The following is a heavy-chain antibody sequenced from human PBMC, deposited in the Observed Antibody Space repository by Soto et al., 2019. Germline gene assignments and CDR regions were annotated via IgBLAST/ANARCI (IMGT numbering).Heavy chain of an antibody. CDR2: IIPIFGTA. CDR3: ARDSYYYDSSGSQPFDY. J-gene: IGHJ4*02. D-gene: IGHD3-22*01. Sequence: ASVKVSCKASGDTFSSYAISWVRQAPGQGLEWMGGIIPIFGTANYAQKFQGRVTITADESTSTAYMELSSLRSEDTAVYYCARDSYYYDSSGSQPFDYWGQGTLVTVSS. CDR1: GDTFSSYA. V-gene: IGHV1-69*13.